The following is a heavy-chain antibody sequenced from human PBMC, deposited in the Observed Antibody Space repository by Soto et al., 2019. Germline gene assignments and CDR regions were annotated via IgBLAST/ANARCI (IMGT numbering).Heavy chain of an antibody. CDR1: GGIFSTYA. CDR2: IIPILGTP. CDR3: ARDRDDYGSGNYYNRIDF. J-gene: IGHJ4*02. V-gene: IGHV1-69*13. Sequence: GASVKVSCKASGGIFSTYAISWLRQAPGQGLEWMGGIIPILGTPNYAQRFQGRVTITADESTSTAYMELSRLRSEDTAVYYCARDRDDYGSGNYYNRIDFWGQGTLVTVSS. D-gene: IGHD3-10*01.